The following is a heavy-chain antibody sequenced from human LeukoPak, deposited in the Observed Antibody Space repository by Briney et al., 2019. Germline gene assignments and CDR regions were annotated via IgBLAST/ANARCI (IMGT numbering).Heavy chain of an antibody. D-gene: IGHD3-22*01. J-gene: IGHJ4*02. Sequence: SETLSLTCAVYGGSFSGYYWSWIRQPPGKGLEWIGEINHSGSTNYNPSLKSRVTISVDTSKNQFSLKLSSVTAADTAVYYCARSQGNYHDSSGYYSWGQGTLVTVSS. CDR2: INHSGST. CDR3: ARSQGNYHDSSGYYS. V-gene: IGHV4-34*01. CDR1: GGSFSGYY.